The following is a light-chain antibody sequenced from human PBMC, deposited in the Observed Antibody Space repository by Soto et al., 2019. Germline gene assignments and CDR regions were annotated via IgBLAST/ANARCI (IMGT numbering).Light chain of an antibody. V-gene: IGLV2-23*01. J-gene: IGLJ2*01. CDR1: SGDVGRYNL. Sequence: QSALTQRASVSGSPGQSITISCTGSSGDVGRYNLVSWYQQHPGKAPKLIIYEDIERPSGVSNRFSGSKSGNTASLTISGLQTEDEADYYCCSYAGGTSVVFGEGTKLTVL. CDR2: EDI. CDR3: CSYAGGTSVV.